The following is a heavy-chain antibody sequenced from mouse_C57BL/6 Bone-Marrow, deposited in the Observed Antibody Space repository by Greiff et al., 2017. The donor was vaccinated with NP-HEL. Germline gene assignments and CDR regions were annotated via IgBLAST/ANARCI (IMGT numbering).Heavy chain of an antibody. CDR2: ISSGSSTI. V-gene: IGHV5-17*01. J-gene: IGHJ2*01. D-gene: IGHD1-1*01. Sequence: ESGGGLVKPGGSLKLSCAASGFTFSDYGMHWVRQAPEKGLEWVAYISSGSSTIYYADTVKGRFTISRDNAKNTLFLQMTSLRSEDTAMYYCARGENYYGSSSYYFDYWGQGTTLTVSS. CDR3: ARGENYYGSSSYYFDY. CDR1: GFTFSDYG.